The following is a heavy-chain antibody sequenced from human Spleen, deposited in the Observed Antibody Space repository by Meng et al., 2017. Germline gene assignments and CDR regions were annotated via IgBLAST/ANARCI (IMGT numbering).Heavy chain of an antibody. Sequence: ASVKVSCKASGYTFPDYWLHWVRRAPGQGLEWMGRINPKSGDTHYAQRFQGRVTMTGDTSISTAYMELRGLRSEDTAMYYCARDEDISAAGKLFGAYWGQGNLVTVSS. CDR2: INPKSGDT. D-gene: IGHD6-25*01. CDR3: ARDEDISAAGKLFGAY. CDR1: GYTFPDYW. J-gene: IGHJ4*02. V-gene: IGHV1-2*06.